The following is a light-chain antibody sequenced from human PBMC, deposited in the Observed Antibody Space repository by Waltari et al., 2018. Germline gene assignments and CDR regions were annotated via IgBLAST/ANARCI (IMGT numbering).Light chain of an antibody. Sequence: DIQMTQSPSTLSASVGDRVTITCRASQSISSWLAWYQQKPGKAPNLLIYKASTLESGVPSRFSGSGSGTEFTLTISSLQPDDFATYYCQHYDNYPITFGQGTRLAIK. CDR2: KAS. CDR1: QSISSW. V-gene: IGKV1-5*03. J-gene: IGKJ5*01. CDR3: QHYDNYPIT.